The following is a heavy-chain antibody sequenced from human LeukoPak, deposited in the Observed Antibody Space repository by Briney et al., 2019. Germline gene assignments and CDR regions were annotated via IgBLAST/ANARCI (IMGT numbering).Heavy chain of an antibody. J-gene: IGHJ4*02. CDR1: GGSISSGGYS. V-gene: IGHV4-30-2*01. Sequence: TSETLSLTCAVSGGSISSGGYSWSWIRQPPGKGLEWIGYIYHSGSTYYNPSLKSRVTISVDRSKNQFSLKLSSVTAADTAVYYCARGRGRGDYFDYWGQGTLVTVSS. CDR2: IYHSGST. CDR3: ARGRGRGDYFDY. D-gene: IGHD3-10*01.